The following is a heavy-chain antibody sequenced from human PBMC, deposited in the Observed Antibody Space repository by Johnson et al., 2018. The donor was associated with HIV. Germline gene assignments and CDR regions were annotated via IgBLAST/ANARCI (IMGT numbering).Heavy chain of an antibody. V-gene: IGHV3-33*06. D-gene: IGHD2-2*01. CDR3: AKQHYYAHTGFYEDAFDV. J-gene: IGHJ3*01. CDR1: GFAFSAYG. Sequence: VQLVESGGGLLQPGKSLRLSCGASGFAFSAYGMHWVRQAPGKGLEWLASLWADGSNEYYADSVKGRSTISRDNSKDTLYLHMSDLRAEDTAVYYCAKQHYYAHTGFYEDAFDVWGQGTMVTFSS. CDR2: LWADGSNE.